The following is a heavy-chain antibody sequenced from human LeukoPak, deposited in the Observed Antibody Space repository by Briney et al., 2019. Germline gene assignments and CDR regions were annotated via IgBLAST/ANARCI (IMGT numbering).Heavy chain of an antibody. CDR3: ARLSTLRFLEWLSYNWFDP. Sequence: SETLSLTCAVYGGSFSGYYWSWTRQPPGKGLEWIGEINHSGSTNYNPSLKSRVTISVDTSKNQFSLKLSSVTAADTAVYYCARLSTLRFLEWLSYNWFDPWGQGTLVTVSS. CDR2: INHSGST. J-gene: IGHJ5*02. CDR1: GGSFSGYY. D-gene: IGHD3-3*01. V-gene: IGHV4-34*01.